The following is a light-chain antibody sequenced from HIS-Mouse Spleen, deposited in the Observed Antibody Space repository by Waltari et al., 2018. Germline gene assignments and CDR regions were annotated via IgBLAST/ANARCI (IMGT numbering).Light chain of an antibody. CDR1: SSDVGSSNL. V-gene: IGLV2-23*03. CDR3: CSYAGSSTFEV. Sequence: QSALTQPASVSGSPGQSITISCTGTSSDVGSSNLVSCYQQHPGKAPKLMIYEGSKRPSGVSNRFSGSKSGNTASLTISGLQAEDEADYYCCSYAGSSTFEVFGGGTKLTVL. J-gene: IGLJ2*01. CDR2: EGS.